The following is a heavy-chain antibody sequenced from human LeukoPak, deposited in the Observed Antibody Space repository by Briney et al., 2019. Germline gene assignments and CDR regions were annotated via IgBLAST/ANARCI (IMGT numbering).Heavy chain of an antibody. J-gene: IGHJ4*02. Sequence: PSETLSLTCAVYGGSFSGYYWSWIRQPPGKGLEWVSAISGSGGSTYYADSVKGRFTISRDNSKNTLYLQMNSLRAEDTAVYYCAKGPPAIVVPAAYDYWGQGTLVTVSS. D-gene: IGHD2-2*01. V-gene: IGHV3-23*01. CDR1: GGSFSGYY. CDR3: AKGPPAIVVPAAYDY. CDR2: ISGSGGST.